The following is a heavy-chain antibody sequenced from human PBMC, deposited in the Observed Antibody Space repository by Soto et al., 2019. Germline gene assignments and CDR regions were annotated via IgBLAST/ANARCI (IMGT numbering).Heavy chain of an antibody. Sequence: PSETLSLTCSVSGGSISTSRSYWAWIRQPPGKGLEWLANIFYSGSTFYNPSLASRVSVSVDTSKNEFSLKLRSVTAAGTAVYYCARQPTTGDTDLWFDPWGQGTLVTVSS. J-gene: IGHJ5*02. CDR1: GGSISTSRSY. D-gene: IGHD2-21*01. CDR2: IFYSGST. V-gene: IGHV4-39*01. CDR3: ARQPTTGDTDLWFDP.